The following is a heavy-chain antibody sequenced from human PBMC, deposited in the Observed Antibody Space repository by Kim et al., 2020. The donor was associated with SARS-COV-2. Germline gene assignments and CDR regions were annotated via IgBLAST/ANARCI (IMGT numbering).Heavy chain of an antibody. J-gene: IGHJ6*02. CDR1: GYTFTSYG. CDR3: ARTAAAYGMDV. Sequence: ASVKVSCKASGYTFTSYGISWVRQAPGQGLEWMGWISAYNGNTNYAQKLQGRVTMTTDTSTSTAYMELRSLSADDTAVYYCARTAAAYGMDVWGQGTTVTVSS. D-gene: IGHD6-25*01. CDR2: ISAYNGNT. V-gene: IGHV1-18*01.